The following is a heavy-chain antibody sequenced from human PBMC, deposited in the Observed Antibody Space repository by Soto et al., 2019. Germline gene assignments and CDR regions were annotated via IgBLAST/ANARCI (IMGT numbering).Heavy chain of an antibody. J-gene: IGHJ4*02. Sequence: ASVKVSCKASGYTFTSYGISWVRQAPGQGLEWMGWISAYNGNTNYAQKLQGRVTMTTDTSTSTAYMELRSLRSDDTAVYYCARENIVVVVAATPFFDYWGQGTLVTVSS. CDR3: ARENIVVVVAATPFFDY. V-gene: IGHV1-18*01. D-gene: IGHD2-15*01. CDR1: GYTFTSYG. CDR2: ISAYNGNT.